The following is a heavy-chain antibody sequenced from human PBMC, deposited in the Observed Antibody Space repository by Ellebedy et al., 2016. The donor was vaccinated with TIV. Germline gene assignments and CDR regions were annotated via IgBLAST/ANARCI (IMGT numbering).Heavy chain of an antibody. J-gene: IGHJ4*02. CDR3: AKEITACCYPGFDS. D-gene: IGHD2-2*01. CDR1: GFVFKNYA. Sequence: GESLKISCEASGFVFKNYAMAWVRQAPGKGLECLSGISGNADATHYADSVKGRFTISRDNSKDTVYLQMNSLRAEDTAIYYCAKEITACCYPGFDSWGQGTLVTVSS. CDR2: ISGNADAT. V-gene: IGHV3-23*01.